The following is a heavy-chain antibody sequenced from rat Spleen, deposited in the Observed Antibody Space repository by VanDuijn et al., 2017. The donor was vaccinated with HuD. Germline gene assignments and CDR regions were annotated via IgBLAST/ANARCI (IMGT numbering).Heavy chain of an antibody. CDR1: GFSLTNYS. Sequence: QVQLKESGPGLVQPSETLSLTCTVSGFSLTNYSVSWVRQPSGKGPEWMGRMWYDGDTAYNSALKSRLSISRDTSKNQVFLQMNSLQTDDTAIYYCTCSAESGFAYWGQGTLVTVSS. D-gene: IGHD3-2*01. CDR3: TCSAESGFAY. V-gene: IGHV2-63*01. CDR2: MWYDGDT. J-gene: IGHJ3*01.